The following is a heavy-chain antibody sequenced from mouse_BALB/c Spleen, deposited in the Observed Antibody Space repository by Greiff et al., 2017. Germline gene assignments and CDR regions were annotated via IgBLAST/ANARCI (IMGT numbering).Heavy chain of an antibody. CDR1: GFTFSSYT. CDR2: ISSGGSYT. Sequence: EVHLVESGGGLVKPGGSLKLSCAASGFTFSSYTMSWVRQTPEKRLEWVATISSGGSYTYYPDTVKGRFTISRDNAKNTLYLQMSSLKSEDTAMYYCASLTTKFYAMDYWGQGTSVTVSS. J-gene: IGHJ4*01. CDR3: ASLTTKFYAMDY. V-gene: IGHV5-6-4*01. D-gene: IGHD2-12*01.